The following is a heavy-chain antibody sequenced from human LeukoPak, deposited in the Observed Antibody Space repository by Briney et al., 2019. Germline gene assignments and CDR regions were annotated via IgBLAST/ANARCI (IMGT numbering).Heavy chain of an antibody. CDR1: GGSISSSSYY. Sequence: SETLSLTCTVSGGSISSSSYYWGWIRQPPGKGLEWIGSIYYSGSTYYNPSLKSRVTISVDTSKNQFSLKLSSVTAADTAVYYCARSLSSGWFPFDYWGQGTLVTVSS. D-gene: IGHD6-19*01. CDR3: ARSLSSGWFPFDY. CDR2: IYYSGST. V-gene: IGHV4-39*07. J-gene: IGHJ4*02.